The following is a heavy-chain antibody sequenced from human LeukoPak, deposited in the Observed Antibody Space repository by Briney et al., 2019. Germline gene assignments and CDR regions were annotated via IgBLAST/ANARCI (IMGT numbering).Heavy chain of an antibody. CDR3: ARKKWEPTSNDAFDI. J-gene: IGHJ3*02. CDR1: TFSFRNFA. D-gene: IGHD1-26*01. CDR2: ISDSGHRT. V-gene: IGHV3-23*01. Sequence: GGSLRLSCAASTFSFRNFAMSWVRLAPGKGLEWVSGISDSGHRTDYADSVEGRFAISRDNSKNTLYLQMDSLRAEDTALYYCARKKWEPTSNDAFDIWGQGTMVTVSS.